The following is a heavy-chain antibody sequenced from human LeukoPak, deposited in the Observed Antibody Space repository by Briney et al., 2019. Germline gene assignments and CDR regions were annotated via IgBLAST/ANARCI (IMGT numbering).Heavy chain of an antibody. J-gene: IGHJ6*02. CDR3: ARNQQLGGHSYYYYGMDV. CDR1: GFTSIAYA. D-gene: IGHD3-16*01. Sequence: SGVSLRLSCVGSGFTSIAYALTWARQAPGKGLEWVSGISGGGVTTYYADSVKGRFTISRDNSKNTLYLQMNSLRADDTAIYYCARNQQLGGHSYYYYGMDVWGQGTTVTVSS. CDR2: ISGGGVTT. V-gene: IGHV3-23*01.